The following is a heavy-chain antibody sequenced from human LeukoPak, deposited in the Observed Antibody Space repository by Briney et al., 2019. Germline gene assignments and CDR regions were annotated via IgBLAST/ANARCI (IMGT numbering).Heavy chain of an antibody. CDR3: ARAPPYYYDSSGYPDDAFDI. Sequence: GGSLRLSCAASGFTFDDYGMRWIRQAPGKGLEWVSTINWNGGSTGYADSVRGRFTISRDNAENSLYLQMNSLRAEDTAVYYCARAPPYYYDSSGYPDDAFDIWGQGTMVTVSS. V-gene: IGHV3-20*04. D-gene: IGHD3-22*01. CDR2: INWNGGST. J-gene: IGHJ3*02. CDR1: GFTFDDYG.